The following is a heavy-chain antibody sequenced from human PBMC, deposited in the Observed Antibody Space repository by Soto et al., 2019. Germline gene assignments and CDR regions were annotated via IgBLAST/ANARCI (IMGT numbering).Heavy chain of an antibody. CDR3: ARCGIGSSGWYLMGYYYYGMDV. Sequence: GASVKVSCKASGYTFTSYGISWVRQAPAQGLEWMGWISAYNGNTNYAQKLQGRVTMTTDTSTSTAYMELRSLRSDDTAVYYCARCGIGSSGWYLMGYYYYGMDVWGQGTTVTVSS. CDR2: ISAYNGNT. V-gene: IGHV1-18*04. D-gene: IGHD6-19*01. CDR1: GYTFTSYG. J-gene: IGHJ6*02.